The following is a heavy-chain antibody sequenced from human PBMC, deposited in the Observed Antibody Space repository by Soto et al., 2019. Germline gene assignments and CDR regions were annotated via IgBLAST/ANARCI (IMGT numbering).Heavy chain of an antibody. CDR1: GFTFSSYW. V-gene: IGHV3-74*01. J-gene: IGHJ6*02. CDR3: ARGGGEYGYKRDSGMDV. D-gene: IGHD1-20*01. Sequence: EVQLVESGGGLVQPGGSLRLSCAASGFTFSSYWMHWVRQAPGKGLVWVSRINSDGSSTSYADSVKGRFTISRDNAKNTLYLQMNSLRAEDTAVYYCARGGGEYGYKRDSGMDVWGQGTTVTVSS. CDR2: INSDGSST.